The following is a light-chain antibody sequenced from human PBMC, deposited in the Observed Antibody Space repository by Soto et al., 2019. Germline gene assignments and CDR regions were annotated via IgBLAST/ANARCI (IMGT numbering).Light chain of an antibody. CDR1: SSDVGGYNY. CDR3: TSFTSSRIYV. Sequence: QSVLTQPASVSGSPGQSITISCTGTSSDVGGYNYVSWFQLHPGKAPKLMVYEVSNRPSGISSRFSGSKSGNTASLTISGLHAEDDADYYCTSFTSSRIYVFGTGTKVTVL. CDR2: EVS. V-gene: IGLV2-14*01. J-gene: IGLJ1*01.